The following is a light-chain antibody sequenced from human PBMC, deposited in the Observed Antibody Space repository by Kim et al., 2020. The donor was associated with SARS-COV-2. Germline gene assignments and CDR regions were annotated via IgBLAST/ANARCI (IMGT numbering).Light chain of an antibody. CDR2: YYK. V-gene: IGLV3-21*01. CDR1: NDEKKH. Sequence: ATGPTATCTGYNDEKKHIHWYQQQPGQGPALVIDYYKDRPWAIAVPFRCSNSGTATTVTISSSEAEDEDDAYCYLQECSSSQAVFGGGTQLTVL. CDR3: YLQECSSSQAV. J-gene: IGLJ3*02.